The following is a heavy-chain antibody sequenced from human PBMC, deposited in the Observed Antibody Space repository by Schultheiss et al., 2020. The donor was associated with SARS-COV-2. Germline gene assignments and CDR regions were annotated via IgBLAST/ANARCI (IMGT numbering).Heavy chain of an antibody. CDR1: GGTFSSYA. Sequence: SVKVSCKASGGTFSSYAISWVRQAPGQGLEWMGGIIPMFGTANYAQKFQGRVTITADESTSTVYMELSSLRSEDTAVYYCARDPRYCTSTTCHTRIDYWGQGTLVTVSS. CDR2: IIPMFGTA. CDR3: ARDPRYCTSTTCHTRIDY. V-gene: IGHV1-69*13. D-gene: IGHD2-2*02. J-gene: IGHJ4*02.